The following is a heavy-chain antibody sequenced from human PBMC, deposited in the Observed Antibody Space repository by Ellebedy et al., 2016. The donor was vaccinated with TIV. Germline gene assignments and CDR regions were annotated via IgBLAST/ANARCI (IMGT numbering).Heavy chain of an antibody. J-gene: IGHJ3*01. D-gene: IGHD5-24*01. Sequence: PGGSLRLSCAASGFTFSSYAMSWVRQAPGKGLEWVSAISGNGGNTYYADSVKGRFTISRDNSKNTMYLEINSLRAEDTAIYYCAKDQVAGDGRWVFDFWGQGTVVTVSS. CDR2: ISGNGGNT. V-gene: IGHV3-23*01. CDR1: GFTFSSYA. CDR3: AKDQVAGDGRWVFDF.